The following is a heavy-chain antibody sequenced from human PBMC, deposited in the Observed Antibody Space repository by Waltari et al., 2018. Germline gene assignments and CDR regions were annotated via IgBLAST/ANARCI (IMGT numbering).Heavy chain of an antibody. V-gene: IGHV3-74*01. Sequence: EEQLVESGGGLAQPGESLRLSCAASGFTFRRYWMDWVRQAHGKGLVWVSRINSDGSSTTYADSVKGRFTISRDNAKNTLYVQMNRLRAEDTAVYYCARVATKTYSSPVPGRPYYYGMDVWGQGTTVTVSS. J-gene: IGHJ6*02. CDR1: GFTFRRYW. CDR3: ARVATKTYSSPVPGRPYYYGMDV. CDR2: INSDGSST. D-gene: IGHD3-22*01.